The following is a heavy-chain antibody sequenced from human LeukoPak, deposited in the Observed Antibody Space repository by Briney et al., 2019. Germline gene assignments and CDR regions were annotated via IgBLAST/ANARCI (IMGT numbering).Heavy chain of an antibody. V-gene: IGHV4-39*01. J-gene: IGHJ4*02. CDR2: IYYSGST. CDR1: GDSISSGGFY. Sequence: SETLSLTCTVSGDSISSGGFYWGWIRQPPGKGLEWIGSIYYSGSTYYNPSLKSRVTISVDTSKNQFSLKLSSVTAADTAVYYCARHGRGYCSSITCFNFDHWGQGTLVTVSS. D-gene: IGHD2-2*01. CDR3: ARHGRGYCSSITCFNFDH.